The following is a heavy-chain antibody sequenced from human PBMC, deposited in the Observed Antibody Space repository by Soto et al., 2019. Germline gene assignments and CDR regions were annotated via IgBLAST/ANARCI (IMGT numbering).Heavy chain of an antibody. D-gene: IGHD2-15*01. J-gene: IGHJ6*03. CDR1: GYTFTSYD. Sequence: QVQLVQSGAEVKKPGASVKVSCKASGYTFTSYDINWVRQATGQGLEWMGWMNPNSGNTGYAQKCQGRVTMTRNTSISTAYMELSSLRSEDTAVYYCARGASVVVVAATRDYYMDVWGKGTTVTVSS. CDR3: ARGASVVVVAATRDYYMDV. CDR2: MNPNSGNT. V-gene: IGHV1-8*01.